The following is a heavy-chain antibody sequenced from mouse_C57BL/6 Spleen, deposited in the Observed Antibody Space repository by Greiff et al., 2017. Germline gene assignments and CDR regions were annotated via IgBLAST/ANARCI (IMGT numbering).Heavy chain of an antibody. V-gene: IGHV5-16*01. D-gene: IGHD1-1*01. Sequence: EVMLVESEGGLVQPGSSMKLSCTASGFTFSDYYMAWVRQVPEKGLEWVANINYDGSSTYYLDSLKSRFSISRDNAENILYLQMSSLKSEDTATYDCARYYYGNHWYFDVWGTGTTVTVSS. CDR1: GFTFSDYY. CDR3: ARYYYGNHWYFDV. CDR2: INYDGSST. J-gene: IGHJ1*03.